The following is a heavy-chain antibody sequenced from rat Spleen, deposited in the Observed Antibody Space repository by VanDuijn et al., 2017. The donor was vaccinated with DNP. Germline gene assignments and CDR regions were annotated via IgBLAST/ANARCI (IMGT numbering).Heavy chain of an antibody. Sequence: EVQLVESGGGLVQPGRSLKLSCTASGFTFSNYYMTWVRQAPKKGLEWVATISASGSRTFYPDSVKGRFTISRDYAKSSLYLQMNTLKSEETATYYCARHGEVPSRYAMDAWGQGTAVTVSS. CDR2: ISASGSRT. D-gene: IGHD1-5*01. V-gene: IGHV5S11*01. CDR3: ARHGEVPSRYAMDA. J-gene: IGHJ4*01. CDR1: GFTFSNYY.